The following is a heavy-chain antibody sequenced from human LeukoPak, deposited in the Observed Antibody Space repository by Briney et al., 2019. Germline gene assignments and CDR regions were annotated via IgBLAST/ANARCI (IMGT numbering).Heavy chain of an antibody. CDR2: VYTSGST. Sequence: SETLSLTCTVSGGSISSYYWSWIRQPPGKGLEWIGNVYTSGSTNYNPSLKSRVTISVDTSKNQLSLKLSSVTAADTAVYYCATYSSSSGGHFDYWGQGTLVTVSS. J-gene: IGHJ4*02. CDR1: GGSISSYY. D-gene: IGHD6-6*01. CDR3: ATYSSSSGGHFDY. V-gene: IGHV4-4*09.